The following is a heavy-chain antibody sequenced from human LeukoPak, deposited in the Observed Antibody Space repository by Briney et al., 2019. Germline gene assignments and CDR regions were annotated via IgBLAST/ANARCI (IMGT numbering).Heavy chain of an antibody. CDR1: GFTFSSYE. D-gene: IGHD6-13*01. J-gene: IGHJ4*02. CDR3: ANPLIAAAGNGY. Sequence: GGSLRLSCAASGFTFSSYEMNWVRQAPGKGLEWVSYISSSGSTIYYADSVKGRFTISRDNAKNSLYLQMNSLRAEDTAVYYCANPLIAAAGNGYWGQGTLVTVSS. CDR2: ISSSGSTI. V-gene: IGHV3-48*03.